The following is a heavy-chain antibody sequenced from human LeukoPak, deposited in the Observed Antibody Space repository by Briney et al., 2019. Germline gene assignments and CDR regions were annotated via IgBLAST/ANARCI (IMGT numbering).Heavy chain of an antibody. D-gene: IGHD3-10*01. V-gene: IGHV3-53*01. Sequence: TGGSLILSCAASGLTVSSSQMTWVRQAPGKGLEWVSIIYSGGSTYYADSVKGRFTISRDNSKNTLYLHINSLRVEDTAVYYCANLPRGDYWGQGTLVTVSS. CDR2: IYSGGST. CDR3: ANLPRGDY. CDR1: GLTVSSSQ. J-gene: IGHJ4*02.